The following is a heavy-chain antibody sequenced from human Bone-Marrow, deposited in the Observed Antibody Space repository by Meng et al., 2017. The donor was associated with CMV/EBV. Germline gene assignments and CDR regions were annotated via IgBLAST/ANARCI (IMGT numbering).Heavy chain of an antibody. V-gene: IGHV3-7*01. Sequence: GGSLRLSCAASGFTFSSYWMGWVRQAPGKGLEWVANIKQDGSEKYYVDSVKGRFTISRDNAKNSLYLQMNSLRAEDTAVYYCAREMRNDFWSGYYYFDYWGQGTLVTVSS. CDR1: GFTFSSYW. CDR2: IKQDGSEK. D-gene: IGHD3-3*01. J-gene: IGHJ4*02. CDR3: AREMRNDFWSGYYYFDY.